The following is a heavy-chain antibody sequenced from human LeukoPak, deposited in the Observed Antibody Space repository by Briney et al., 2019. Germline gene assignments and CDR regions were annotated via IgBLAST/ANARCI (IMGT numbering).Heavy chain of an antibody. Sequence: SETLSLTCAVYGGSISSYYWSWIRQPPGKGLEWIGYIYYSGSTNYNPSLKSRVTISVDTSKNQFSLKLSSVTAADTAVYYCAREYYGFLDYWGQGTLVTVSS. V-gene: IGHV4-59*01. D-gene: IGHD4-17*01. CDR1: GGSISSYY. J-gene: IGHJ4*02. CDR3: AREYYGFLDY. CDR2: IYYSGST.